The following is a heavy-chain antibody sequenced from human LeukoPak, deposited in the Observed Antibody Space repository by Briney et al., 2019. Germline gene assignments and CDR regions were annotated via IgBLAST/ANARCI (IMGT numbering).Heavy chain of an antibody. D-gene: IGHD4-17*01. V-gene: IGHV3-30*04. Sequence: GRSLRLSCAASGFTFSNYAMHWVRQAPGKGLEWVAVISYDGSNKYYADSVKGRFTISRDNSKNTLYLQMNSLRAEDTAVYYCAKDLRLRSKSSNWFDPWGQGTLVTVSS. CDR2: ISYDGSNK. J-gene: IGHJ5*02. CDR3: AKDLRLRSKSSNWFDP. CDR1: GFTFSNYA.